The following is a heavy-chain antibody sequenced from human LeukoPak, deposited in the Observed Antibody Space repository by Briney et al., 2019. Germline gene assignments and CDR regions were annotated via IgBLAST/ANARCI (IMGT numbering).Heavy chain of an antibody. CDR1: GDSISSSSYY. Sequence: PSETLSLTCTVSGDSISSSSYYWGWIRQPPGKGLEWIGSIYYSGSTYYNPSLKSRVTISVDTSKNQFSLKLSSVTAADTAAYYCARPGIVGATPDYWGQGTLVTVSS. CDR3: ARPGIVGATPDY. D-gene: IGHD1-26*01. CDR2: IYYSGST. V-gene: IGHV4-39*01. J-gene: IGHJ4*02.